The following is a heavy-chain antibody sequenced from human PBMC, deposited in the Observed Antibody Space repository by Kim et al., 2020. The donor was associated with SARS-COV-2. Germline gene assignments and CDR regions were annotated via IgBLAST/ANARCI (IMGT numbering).Heavy chain of an antibody. V-gene: IGHV3-9*01. J-gene: IGHJ4*02. CDR3: AKEGYGSGYFDY. D-gene: IGHD3-10*01. Sequence: GGSLRLSCAASGFTFGDYAMHWVRQAPGKCLEWVSGISWNSGDIGYADSVKGRFTISRDNAKNSLYLQMNSLRAEDTALYYCAKEGYGSGYFDYWGQGTLVTVSS. CDR1: GFTFGDYA. CDR2: ISWNSGDI.